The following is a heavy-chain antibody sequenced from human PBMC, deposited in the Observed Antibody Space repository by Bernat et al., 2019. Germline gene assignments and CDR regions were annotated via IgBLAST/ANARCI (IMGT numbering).Heavy chain of an antibody. V-gene: IGHV3-48*03. Sequence: EVHLVESGGALVQPGGSLILSCAASGFTFSNYEINWVRQAPGKGLEWVSYISSSGTNIDDAESVKGLFTIARDNAKNSLYLQMNSLRAEDAAVYYWARDRRYGRNLDLDYWGQGTLVTVSS. CDR2: ISSSGTNI. J-gene: IGHJ4*02. CDR3: ARDRRYGRNLDLDY. D-gene: IGHD1-26*01. CDR1: GFTFSNYE.